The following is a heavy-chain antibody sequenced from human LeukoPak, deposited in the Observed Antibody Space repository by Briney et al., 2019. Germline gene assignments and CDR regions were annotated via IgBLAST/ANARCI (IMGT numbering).Heavy chain of an antibody. J-gene: IGHJ6*03. CDR1: GSSFTNYW. V-gene: IGHV5-51*01. Sequence: GESLKISCQGSGSSFTNYWIAWVRQLPGKGLECMGIIYPGDSDTRYSPSFQGQVTISVDKSITTAYLQWSSLKASDTAMYYCARLGCSTRSCYYYYYMDVWGKGTTVTVSS. CDR2: IYPGDSDT. D-gene: IGHD2-2*01. CDR3: ARLGCSTRSCYYYYYMDV.